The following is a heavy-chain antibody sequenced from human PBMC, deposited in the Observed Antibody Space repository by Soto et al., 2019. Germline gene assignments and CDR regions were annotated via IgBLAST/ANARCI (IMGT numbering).Heavy chain of an antibody. V-gene: IGHV4-59*01. D-gene: IGHD5-12*01. J-gene: IGHJ4*02. CDR3: ARVQRGYSGS. CDR2: IYYSGST. CDR1: GGSISRYY. Sequence: PSETLSLTCTVSGGSISRYYWSWIRRPPGKGLEWIGYIYYSGSTNYNPSLKSRVTISVDTSKNQFSLKLSSVTAADTAVYYCARVQRGYSGSWGQGTLVTVSS.